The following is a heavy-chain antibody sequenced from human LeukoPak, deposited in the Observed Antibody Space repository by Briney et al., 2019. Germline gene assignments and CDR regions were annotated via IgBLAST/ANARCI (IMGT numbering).Heavy chain of an antibody. V-gene: IGHV3-23*01. CDR2: LSASGGST. J-gene: IGHJ4*02. CDR1: GFTFSSYT. Sequence: GGSLRLSCEASGFTFSSYTMTWVRQAPGKGLAWVSALSASGGSTHYADSVKGRFTIARDNSKNTLYLQMRSLRAEDTAVYYCAKATHRWELLVAFDYWGQGTPVTVSS. CDR3: AKATHRWELLVAFDY. D-gene: IGHD1-26*01.